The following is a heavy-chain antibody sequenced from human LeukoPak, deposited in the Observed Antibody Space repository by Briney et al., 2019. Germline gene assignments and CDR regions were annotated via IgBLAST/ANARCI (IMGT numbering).Heavy chain of an antibody. V-gene: IGHV3-21*01. J-gene: IGHJ4*02. CDR3: ARVTRERIAVAGSRGQGSDY. D-gene: IGHD6-19*01. CDR1: GFTFSSYS. CDR2: ISSSSSYI. Sequence: AGGSLRLSCAASGFTFSSYSMNWVRQAPGKGLEWVSSISSSSSYIYYADSVKGRFTISRDNAKNSLYLQMNSLRAEDTAVYYCARVTRERIAVAGSRGQGSDYWGQGTLVTVSS.